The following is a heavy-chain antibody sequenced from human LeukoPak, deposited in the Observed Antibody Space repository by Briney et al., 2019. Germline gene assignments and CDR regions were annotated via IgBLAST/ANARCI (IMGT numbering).Heavy chain of an antibody. CDR3: AKDTYCSGTFYYYGRDV. J-gene: IGHJ6*01. CDR2: ISYDGSNK. D-gene: IGHD3-10*02. CDR1: GFNLSSYG. V-gene: IGHV3-30*18. Sequence: GRSLILSCAASGFNLSSYGMPWGRQAPGKGLGWEAVISYDGSNKYYADSVKGRFNIARHNSKNTLYLQMDSLRADDTAVYYCAKDTYCSGTFYYYGRDVWRQGTRVSVS.